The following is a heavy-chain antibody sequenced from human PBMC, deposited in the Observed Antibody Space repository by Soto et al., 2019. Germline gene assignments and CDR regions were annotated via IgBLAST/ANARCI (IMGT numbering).Heavy chain of an antibody. D-gene: IGHD2-21*01. CDR1: GFTVSSNY. J-gene: IGHJ5*02. CDR3: ATNPSESVVIAFMT. CDR2: TYSGGNT. Sequence: EVQLVETGGGLIQPGGSLRLSCAVSGFTVSSNYMAWVRQAPGKGLECVSLTYSGGNTYYADSVKGRFTISRDNSRSTLYLQMNSLRAEDTAVYYCATNPSESVVIAFMTWGQGTLVTVSS. V-gene: IGHV3-53*02.